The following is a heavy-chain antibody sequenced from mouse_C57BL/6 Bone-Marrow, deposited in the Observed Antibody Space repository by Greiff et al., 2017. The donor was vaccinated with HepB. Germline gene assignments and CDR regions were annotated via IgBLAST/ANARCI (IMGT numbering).Heavy chain of an antibody. CDR1: GYTFTSYG. CDR2: IYPRSGNT. CDR3: ARNVIYYYGSSWWYFDY. D-gene: IGHD1-1*01. V-gene: IGHV1-81*01. J-gene: IGHJ2*01. Sequence: QVQLQQSGAELARPGASVKLSCKASGYTFTSYGISWVKQRTGQGLEWIGEIYPRSGNTYYNKKFKGKATLTADKSSSTAYMELRSLTSEDSAVYFCARNVIYYYGSSWWYFDYWGQGTTLTVSS.